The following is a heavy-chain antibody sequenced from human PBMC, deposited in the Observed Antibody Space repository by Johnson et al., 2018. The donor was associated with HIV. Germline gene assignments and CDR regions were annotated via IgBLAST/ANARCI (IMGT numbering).Heavy chain of an antibody. V-gene: IGHV3-7*01. CDR2: IKQDGSEK. CDR3: AREGSVGATIFTMFDAFDI. D-gene: IGHD1-26*01. CDR1: GFTFSSYW. J-gene: IGHJ3*02. Sequence: VQLVESGGDVVQPGMSLRLSYAASGFTFSSYWMSWVRQAPGKGLEWVANIKQDGSEKYYVDSVKGRFTISRDNAKNSLYLQMNSLRAEDTAVYYCAREGSVGATIFTMFDAFDIWGQGAMVSVSA.